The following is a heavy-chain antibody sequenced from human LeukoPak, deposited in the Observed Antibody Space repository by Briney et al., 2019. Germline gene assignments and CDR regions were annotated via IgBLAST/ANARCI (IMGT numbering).Heavy chain of an antibody. CDR2: ISPGTSDT. CDR3: ARAPYCTGASCYFDY. J-gene: IGHJ4*02. D-gene: IGHD2-8*02. CDR1: GYTFTNYW. V-gene: IGHV5-51*01. Sequence: GESLKISCKASGYTFTNYWIGWVRQMPRKGLEWMGIISPGTSDTRYSPSFQGQVTISADKSISTAYLQWSSLKASDTAIYYCARAPYCTGASCYFDYWGQGTLVTVSS.